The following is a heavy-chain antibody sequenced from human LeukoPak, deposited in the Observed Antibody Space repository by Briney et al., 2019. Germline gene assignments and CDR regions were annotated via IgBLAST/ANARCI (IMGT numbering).Heavy chain of an antibody. V-gene: IGHV4-59*01. Sequence: SETLSLTCTVSGGSISSYYWSWIRQPPGKGLGWIGYIYYSGSTNYNPSLKSRVTISVDTSKNQFSLKLSSVTAADTAVYYCAREVVRGHYFDYWGQGTLVTVSS. J-gene: IGHJ4*02. CDR3: AREVVRGHYFDY. D-gene: IGHD3-10*01. CDR2: IYYSGST. CDR1: GGSISSYY.